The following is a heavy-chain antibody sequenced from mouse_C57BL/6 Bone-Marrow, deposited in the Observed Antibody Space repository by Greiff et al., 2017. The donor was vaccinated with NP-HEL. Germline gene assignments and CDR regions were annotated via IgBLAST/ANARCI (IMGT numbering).Heavy chain of an antibody. CDR2: ISDGGSYT. CDR3: ARDGGRWYFDV. V-gene: IGHV5-4*01. Sequence: EVKLMESGGGLVKPGGSLKLSCAASGFTFSSYAMSWVRQTPEKRLEWVATISDGGSYTYYPDNVKGRLTISRDNAKNNLYLQMSHLKSEDTAMYYCARDGGRWYFDVWGTGTTVTVSS. CDR1: GFTFSSYA. J-gene: IGHJ1*03.